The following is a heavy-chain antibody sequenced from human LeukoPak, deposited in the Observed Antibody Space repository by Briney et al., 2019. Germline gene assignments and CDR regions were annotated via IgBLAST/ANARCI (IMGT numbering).Heavy chain of an antibody. Sequence: SETLSLSCAVSGGSISSHNWWGGVRQPPGKGLEWIGEIYHSGSTNYNPSLKSRVTISVDKSNNQFSLGLSSVTAADTAVYYCPTATGGYYYGLEVPGRGTTVTVSS. J-gene: IGHJ6*01. V-gene: IGHV4-4*02. CDR3: PTATGGYYYGLEV. CDR1: GGSISSHNW. CDR2: IYHSGST.